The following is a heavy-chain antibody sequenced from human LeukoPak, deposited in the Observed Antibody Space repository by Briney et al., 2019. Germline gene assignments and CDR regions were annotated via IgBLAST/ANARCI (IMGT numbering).Heavy chain of an antibody. Sequence: KASQTLSLTCAVSGGSIRSDGYYWSWIRQPPGKGLEWIGYIYYSGSTNYNPSLKSRVTISVDTSKNQFSLKLSSVTAADTAMYYCARDHSSGWYRGAFDIWGQGTRLTVSS. CDR2: IYYSGST. D-gene: IGHD6-19*01. CDR1: GGSIRSDGYY. CDR3: ARDHSSGWYRGAFDI. V-gene: IGHV4-61*08. J-gene: IGHJ3*02.